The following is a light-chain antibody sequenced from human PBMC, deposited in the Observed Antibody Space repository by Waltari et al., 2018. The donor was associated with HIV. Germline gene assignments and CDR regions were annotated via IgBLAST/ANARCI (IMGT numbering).Light chain of an antibody. V-gene: IGLV1-47*01. CDR2: RDS. J-gene: IGLJ2*01. CDR3: ATWDDSLNGVL. Sequence: SVLTQPPSASEIPGQRVTISCTGGNSTVGSMYVYWYQQGPGTAPKRLAYRDSQRRSGVPDRFTGSKSGTSASLAISGLRSEDEADYYCATWDDSLNGVLFGGGTKLTVL. CDR1: NSTVGSMY.